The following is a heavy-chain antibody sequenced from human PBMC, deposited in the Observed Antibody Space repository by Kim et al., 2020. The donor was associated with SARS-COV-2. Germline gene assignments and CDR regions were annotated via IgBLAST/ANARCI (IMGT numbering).Heavy chain of an antibody. CDR1: GGSISSYY. Sequence: SETLSLTCTVSGGSISSYYWSWIRQPPGKGLEWIGYIYYSGSTNYNPSLKSRVTISVDTSKNPLSLKLSSVTAADTAVYYCARARGGASHFDYWGQGTLV. CDR2: IYYSGST. CDR3: ARARGGASHFDY. J-gene: IGHJ4*02. D-gene: IGHD3-16*01. V-gene: IGHV4-59*01.